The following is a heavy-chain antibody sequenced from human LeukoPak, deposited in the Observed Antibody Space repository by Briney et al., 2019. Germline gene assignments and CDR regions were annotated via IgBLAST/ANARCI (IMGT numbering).Heavy chain of an antibody. Sequence: ASVRDSCKASEYTFTIYFIHWVRQAPGQGLEWMGWINPNTGGTNVAQKFQGRVTMTSDTSISTAYMELSRLRSDDTAVYYCARDMVRAYKFDPWGQGTLVTVSS. CDR2: INPNTGGT. J-gene: IGHJ5*02. CDR1: EYTFTIYF. V-gene: IGHV1-2*02. CDR3: ARDMVRAYKFDP. D-gene: IGHD3-10*01.